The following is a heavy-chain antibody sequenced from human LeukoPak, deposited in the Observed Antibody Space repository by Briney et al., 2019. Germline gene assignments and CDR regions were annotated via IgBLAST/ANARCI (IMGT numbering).Heavy chain of an antibody. CDR1: GDSITTNKYY. Sequence: PSETLSLTCSVSGDSITTNKYYWAWIRQSPGKGHEWIGNIYYTGSTFFNPSLKNRVSISSDTSKNQFSLKLSSVTAADTAVYYCAREDQKWELLRPFDYWGQGTLVTVSS. CDR2: IYYTGST. D-gene: IGHD1-26*01. V-gene: IGHV4-39*07. CDR3: AREDQKWELLRPFDY. J-gene: IGHJ4*02.